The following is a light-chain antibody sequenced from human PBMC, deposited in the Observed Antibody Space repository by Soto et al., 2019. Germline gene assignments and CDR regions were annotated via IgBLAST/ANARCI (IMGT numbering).Light chain of an antibody. CDR3: NSYTSSSTLL. Sequence: QSALTQPASVSGSPGQSITISCTGTSSDVGGYNYVSWYQQYPGKAPKLMIYDVSNRPSGVSNRFSGSKSGNTASLTISGLQAEDEADYYCNSYTSSSTLLFGGGTKVTVL. CDR2: DVS. J-gene: IGLJ2*01. V-gene: IGLV2-14*01. CDR1: SSDVGGYNY.